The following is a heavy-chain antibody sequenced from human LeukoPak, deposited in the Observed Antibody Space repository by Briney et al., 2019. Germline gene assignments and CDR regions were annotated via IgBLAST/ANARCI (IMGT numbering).Heavy chain of an antibody. D-gene: IGHD3-3*01. CDR2: IYYSGST. CDR3: ASLPLRFLEWLYAFDI. CDR1: GGSISSSSYY. Sequence: TETLFLTCTVSGGSISSSSYYWGWIRQPPGKGLEWIGSIYYSGSTYYNPSLKSRVTISVDTSKNQFSLKLSSVTAADTAVYYCASLPLRFLEWLYAFDIWGQGTMVTVSS. J-gene: IGHJ3*02. V-gene: IGHV4-39*01.